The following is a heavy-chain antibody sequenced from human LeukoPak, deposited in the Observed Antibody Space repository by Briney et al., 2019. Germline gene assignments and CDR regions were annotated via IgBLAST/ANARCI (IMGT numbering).Heavy chain of an antibody. CDR3: AGLRYSGAY. D-gene: IGHD3-9*01. V-gene: IGHV4-30-4*08. CDR1: GGSFSGYY. J-gene: IGHJ4*02. Sequence: SETLSLTCAVYGGSFSGYYWSWIRQPPRKGLEWIGYIYYSGSTYYNPSLKSRVTISVDTSKNQFSLKLSSVTAADTAVYYCAGLRYSGAYWGQGTLVTVSS. CDR2: IYYSGST.